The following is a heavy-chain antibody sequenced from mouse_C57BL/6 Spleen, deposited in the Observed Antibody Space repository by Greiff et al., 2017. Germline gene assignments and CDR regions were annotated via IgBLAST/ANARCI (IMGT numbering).Heavy chain of an antibody. D-gene: IGHD1-1*01. CDR2: INPSTGGT. Sequence: EVKVEESGPELVKPGASVKISCKASGYSFTGYYMNWVKQSPEKSLEWIGEINPSTGGTTYNQKFKAKATLTVDKSSSTAYMQLKSLTSEDSAVYYCARRTTVVATGDYWGQGTTLTVSS. CDR3: ARRTTVVATGDY. CDR1: GYSFTGYY. V-gene: IGHV1-42*01. J-gene: IGHJ2*01.